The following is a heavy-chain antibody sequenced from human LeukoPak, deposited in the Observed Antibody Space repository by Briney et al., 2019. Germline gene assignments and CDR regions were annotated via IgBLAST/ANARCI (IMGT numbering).Heavy chain of an antibody. CDR1: GGTFSSYA. V-gene: IGHV1-69*13. Sequence: SVKVSCKASGGTFSSYAISWVRQAPGQGLEWMGGIIPIFGTANYAQKFQGRVTITADESTSTAYMELSSLRSEDTAVYYCARTLRSYYYGMDVWGQGTTVTVPS. CDR2: IIPIFGTA. CDR3: ARTLRSYYYGMDV. D-gene: IGHD3-16*01. J-gene: IGHJ6*02.